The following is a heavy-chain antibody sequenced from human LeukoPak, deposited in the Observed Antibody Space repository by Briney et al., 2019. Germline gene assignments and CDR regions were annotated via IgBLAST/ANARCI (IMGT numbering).Heavy chain of an antibody. CDR2: ISAYNGNT. D-gene: IGHD3-16*02. V-gene: IGHV1-18*01. CDR1: GYTFTSYG. J-gene: IGHJ4*02. Sequence: GASVKVSCKASGYTFTSYGISWVRQAPGQGLEWMGWISAYNGNTNYAQKLQGRVTMTTDTSTSTAYMELRSLRSDDTAVYSCARAVITFGGVIVYFDYWGQGTLVTVSS. CDR3: ARAVITFGGVIVYFDY.